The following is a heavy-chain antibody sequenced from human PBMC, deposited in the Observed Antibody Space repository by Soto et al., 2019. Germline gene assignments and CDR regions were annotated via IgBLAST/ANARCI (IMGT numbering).Heavy chain of an antibody. V-gene: IGHV2-70*01. Sequence: SGPTLVNPTQTLTLTCTFSGFSLSTSGMCLSWIRQPPGKALEWLALIDWDDDKYYSTSLKTRLTISKDTSKNQVVLTMTNMDPVDTATYYCARTSITMVRGVIFDYWGQGTLVTVSS. D-gene: IGHD3-10*01. CDR3: ARTSITMVRGVIFDY. CDR2: IDWDDDK. CDR1: GFSLSTSGMC. J-gene: IGHJ4*02.